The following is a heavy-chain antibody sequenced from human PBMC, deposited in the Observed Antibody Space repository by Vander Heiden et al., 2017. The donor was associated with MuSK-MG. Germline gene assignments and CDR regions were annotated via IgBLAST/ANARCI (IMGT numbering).Heavy chain of an antibody. Sequence: EAQLVESGRRLVPPGGSLRLSCVVSGFTVSTYWMNWVRRAPGKGLEWVANIKQDGSENNYVDSVKGRFTISRDNAKNSLYLQMNSLRAEDTAVYYCARLQAGYWGQGTLVTVSS. CDR2: IKQDGSEN. V-gene: IGHV3-7*03. CDR1: GFTVSTYW. CDR3: ARLQAGY. J-gene: IGHJ4*02.